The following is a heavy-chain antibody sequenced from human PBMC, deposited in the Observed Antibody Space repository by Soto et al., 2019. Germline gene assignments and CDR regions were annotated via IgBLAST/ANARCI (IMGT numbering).Heavy chain of an antibody. CDR3: AHSIYSSSSGGWFDP. V-gene: IGHV2-5*02. CDR2: IYWDDDK. CDR1: GFSLSTRGVG. J-gene: IGHJ5*02. D-gene: IGHD6-6*01. Sequence: ITLKETVPTLVKPTQTLTLTCTFSGFSLSTRGVGVGWIRQPPGKALEWLALIYWDDDKRYSPSLKSRLSITKDTSKNQVVLTMTNMDPVDTATYYCAHSIYSSSSGGWFDPWGQGTLVTVSS.